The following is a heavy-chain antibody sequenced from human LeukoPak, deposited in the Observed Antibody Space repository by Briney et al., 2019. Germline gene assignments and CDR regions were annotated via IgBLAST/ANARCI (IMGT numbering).Heavy chain of an antibody. V-gene: IGHV1-46*01. D-gene: IGHD6-19*01. Sequence: ASVKVSCKASGYTFISYYMYWVRQAPGQGLEWMGVINPSGGSTSYAQKFQGRVTMTRDTSTSTVYMELSSLRSEDTAVYYCARVNSGSGPFDYWGQGTQVTVSS. CDR1: GYTFISYY. CDR3: ARVNSGSGPFDY. CDR2: INPSGGST. J-gene: IGHJ4*02.